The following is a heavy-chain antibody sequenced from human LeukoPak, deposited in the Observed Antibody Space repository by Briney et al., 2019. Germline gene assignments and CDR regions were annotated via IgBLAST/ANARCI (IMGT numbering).Heavy chain of an antibody. CDR2: ISLTGRT. D-gene: IGHD1-26*01. V-gene: IGHV4-4*02. CDR1: ESAMTRTNV. CDR3: TRESGPYCPFGY. Sequence: PSGTLSLTCGVPESAMTRTNVGIWVRQPPEQGLEWIGEISLTGRTNYNPSLIGRVIMSLDESRNQLSLTLTSVTAADTAMYYCTRESGPYCPFGYWGQGTLVVVPS. J-gene: IGHJ4*02.